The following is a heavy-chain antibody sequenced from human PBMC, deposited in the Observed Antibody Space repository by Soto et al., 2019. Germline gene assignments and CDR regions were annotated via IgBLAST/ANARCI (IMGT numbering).Heavy chain of an antibody. J-gene: IGHJ6*02. CDR3: ARGRGILTGYDYYYYGMDV. V-gene: IGHV4-34*01. CDR2: INHSGST. D-gene: IGHD3-9*01. CDR1: GGSFSGYY. Sequence: ASETLSLTCAVYGGSFSGYYWSWIRQPPGKGLEWIGEINHSGSTNYNPSLKSRVTISVDTSKNQFSLKLSSVTAADTAVYYCARGRGILTGYDYYYYGMDVWGQGTTVTVSS.